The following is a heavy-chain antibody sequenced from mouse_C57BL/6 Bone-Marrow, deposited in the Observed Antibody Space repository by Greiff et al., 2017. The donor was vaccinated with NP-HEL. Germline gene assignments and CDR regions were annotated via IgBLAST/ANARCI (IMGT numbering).Heavy chain of an antibody. J-gene: IGHJ3*01. V-gene: IGHV5-6*01. Sequence: EVQLVESGGDLVKPGGSLKLSCAASGFTFSSYGMSWFRQTPDKRLVLVATLSSGGCYPYSPDCVKGRFTIARDNAKNTLYLQMSSLKSEDTAMYYCASPYDYDVAWFAYWGQGTLVTVSA. CDR1: GFTFSSYG. CDR2: LSSGGCYP. D-gene: IGHD2-4*01. CDR3: ASPYDYDVAWFAY.